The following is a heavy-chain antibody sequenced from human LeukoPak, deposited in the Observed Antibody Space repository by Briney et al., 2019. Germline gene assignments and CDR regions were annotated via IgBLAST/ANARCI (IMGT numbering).Heavy chain of an antibody. CDR1: GYHFTTYW. Sequence: GESLRISCKGSGYHFTTYWIGWVRQMPGKGLEWVAIIYPEDSDTRYIPSFQGQVTFSADKSIITGYLQSGSPKASSPAMYYCSRQFGVVGVSCYWVQGTLVTVSS. V-gene: IGHV5-51*01. J-gene: IGHJ4*02. CDR3: SRQFGVVGVSCY. D-gene: IGHD3-16*01. CDR2: IYPEDSDT.